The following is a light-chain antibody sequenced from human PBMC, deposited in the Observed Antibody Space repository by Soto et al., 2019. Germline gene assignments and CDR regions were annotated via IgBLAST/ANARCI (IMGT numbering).Light chain of an antibody. CDR2: VHS. J-gene: IGLJ1*01. V-gene: IGLV1-40*01. Sequence: QPLRAQPPSVSGAPGNRFTISCTGSNSNIGAGFHVHWYQQLPGTAPKLLINVHSNRPSGVPDRFSGSTSASSASLAITGLQADDEAFYFCHSFDSSLNSYVFGTGTKVTVL. CDR1: NSNIGAGFH. CDR3: HSFDSSLNSYV.